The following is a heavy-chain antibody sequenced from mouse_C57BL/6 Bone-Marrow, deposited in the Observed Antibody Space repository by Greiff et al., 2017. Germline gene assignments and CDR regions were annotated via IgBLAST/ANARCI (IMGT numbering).Heavy chain of an antibody. Sequence: EVQLQQSGPELVKPGASVKIPCKASGYTFTDYNMDWVKQSHGKSLEWIGDINPNNGGTIYNQKFKGKATLTVDTSSSTAYMELRSLTSEDTAVYYCARVKPTTVVADWYFDVWGTGTTVTVSS. CDR1: GYTFTDYN. D-gene: IGHD1-1*01. V-gene: IGHV1-18*01. CDR3: ARVKPTTVVADWYFDV. CDR2: INPNNGGT. J-gene: IGHJ1*03.